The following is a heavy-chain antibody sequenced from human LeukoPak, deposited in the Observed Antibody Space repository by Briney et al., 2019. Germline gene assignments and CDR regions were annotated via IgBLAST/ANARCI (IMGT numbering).Heavy chain of an antibody. CDR1: GFTFSNYA. J-gene: IGHJ4*02. Sequence: GGSLRLSCAASGFTFSNYAMNWVRQAPGKGLEWVSTISGSGGTTYYADSVKGRFTISRDNSKNTLYLQMNSLRAEDTAVYYCAKDSTYYSGSGSYYRGPTFDYWGQGTLVTVSS. CDR2: ISGSGGTT. V-gene: IGHV3-23*01. CDR3: AKDSTYYSGSGSYYRGPTFDY. D-gene: IGHD3-10*01.